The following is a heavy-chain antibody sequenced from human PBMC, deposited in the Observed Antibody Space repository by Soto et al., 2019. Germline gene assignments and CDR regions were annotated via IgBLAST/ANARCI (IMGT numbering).Heavy chain of an antibody. J-gene: IGHJ5*02. D-gene: IGHD2-15*01. V-gene: IGHV4-31*03. CDR1: GGSISSGGYY. Sequence: SSETLSLTCTVSGGSISSGGYYWSWIRQHPGKGLEWIGYIYYSGSTYYNPSLKSRVTISVDTSKNQFSLKLSSVTAADTAVYYCSRGGWWGNWFDPWGQGTLVTGSS. CDR3: SRGGWWGNWFDP. CDR2: IYYSGST.